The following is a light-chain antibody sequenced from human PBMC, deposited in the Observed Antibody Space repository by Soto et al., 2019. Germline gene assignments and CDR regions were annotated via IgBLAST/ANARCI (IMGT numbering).Light chain of an antibody. CDR1: QGISSN. J-gene: IGKJ2*01. CDR2: GAS. Sequence: DLQMTQSPSSVSASVGDRVTFTCRASQGISSNLAWYQQQPGKAPKLLIYGASRLQGGVPSRFSGSGSGTDFTLTISSLQPEDFAIYYCQQGNSFPYTFGQGTKLEIK. CDR3: QQGNSFPYT. V-gene: IGKV1-12*01.